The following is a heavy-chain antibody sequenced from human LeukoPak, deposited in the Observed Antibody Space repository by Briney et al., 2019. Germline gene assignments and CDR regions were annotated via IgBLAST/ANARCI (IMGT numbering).Heavy chain of an antibody. CDR2: IYSSGST. CDR1: GGSISSYY. J-gene: IGHJ5*02. Sequence: PSETLSLTCTVSGGSISSYYRSWIRQPAGKGLEWIGRIYSSGSTNYNPSLKSRVTISVDTSKNQFSLKLSSVTAADTAVYYCARLSYSSSWRTYNWFDPWGQGTLVTVSS. D-gene: IGHD6-13*01. CDR3: ARLSYSSSWRTYNWFDP. V-gene: IGHV4-4*07.